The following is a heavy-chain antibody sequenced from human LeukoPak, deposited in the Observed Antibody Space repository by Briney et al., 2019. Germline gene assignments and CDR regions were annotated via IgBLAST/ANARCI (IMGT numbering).Heavy chain of an antibody. D-gene: IGHD3-3*01. V-gene: IGHV4-39*01. J-gene: IGHJ6*03. CDR2: IYYSGST. Sequence: SETLSLTCTVSGGSISSSSYYWGWIRQPPGKGLEWIGSIYYSGSTYYNPSLKSRVTISVDTSKNQFSLKLSSVTAADTAVYYCARQMSITIFPHYYYYMDVWGKGTTVTVSS. CDR3: ARQMSITIFPHYYYYMDV. CDR1: GGSISSSSYY.